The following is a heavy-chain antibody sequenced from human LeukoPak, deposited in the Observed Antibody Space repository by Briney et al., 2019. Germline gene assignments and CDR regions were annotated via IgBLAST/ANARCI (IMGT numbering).Heavy chain of an antibody. CDR2: IWYNGNT. CDR3: AREEGVDGTSGINN. CDR1: GFTFSTYG. J-gene: IGHJ4*02. Sequence: PGGSLRLSCAASGFTFSTYGMHWVREAPGKGLEWVSDIWYNGNTYYADSVKGRFTISRDNSKSTLYLQMNSLRAEDTAVYYCAREEGVDGTSGINNWGQETLVIVSS. V-gene: IGHV3-33*01. D-gene: IGHD4-23*01.